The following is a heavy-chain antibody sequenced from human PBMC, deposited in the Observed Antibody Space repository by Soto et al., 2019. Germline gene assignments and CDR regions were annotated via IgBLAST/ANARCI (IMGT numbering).Heavy chain of an antibody. D-gene: IGHD4-17*01. Sequence: EVQLVESGGGLVKPGGSLRLSCAASGFTFSAYTMNWVRQAPGKGLEWVSSLDPSSTYIYYADSVKGRFTLSRDNAKNSLFLRLNILLADDTALYYCVRGSYGDYDSWGQGTLVTVTS. J-gene: IGHJ5*01. CDR2: LDPSSTYI. V-gene: IGHV3-21*02. CDR1: GFTFSAYT. CDR3: VRGSYGDYDS.